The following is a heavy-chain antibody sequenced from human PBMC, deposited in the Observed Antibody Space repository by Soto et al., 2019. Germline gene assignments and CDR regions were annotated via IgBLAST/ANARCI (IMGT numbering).Heavy chain of an antibody. CDR1: RASVSSSY. Sequence: SETMSLTCTVCRASVSSSYWSWIRQYPGKGLEWIGYVYYTGSTKYNPSLKSRVTISVDTSKNQFSLKLSSVTAADTAVYYCARGYYDSNGQSNTFDIWGPGTLVTVSS. D-gene: IGHD3-22*01. J-gene: IGHJ3*02. CDR3: ARGYYDSNGQSNTFDI. CDR2: VYYTGST. V-gene: IGHV4-59*02.